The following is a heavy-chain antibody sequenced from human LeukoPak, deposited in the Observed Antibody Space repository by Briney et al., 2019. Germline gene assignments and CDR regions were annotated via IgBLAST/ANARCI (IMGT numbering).Heavy chain of an antibody. CDR1: GGTFSSYA. D-gene: IGHD6-19*01. J-gene: IGHJ4*02. Sequence: ASVKVSCKASGGTFSSYAISWVRQAPGQRLEWMGWINAGNGNTKYSQKFQGRVTITRDTSASTAYMELSSLRSEDTAVYYCASEGYSSGWYLDYWGQGTLVTVSS. V-gene: IGHV1-3*01. CDR3: ASEGYSSGWYLDY. CDR2: INAGNGNT.